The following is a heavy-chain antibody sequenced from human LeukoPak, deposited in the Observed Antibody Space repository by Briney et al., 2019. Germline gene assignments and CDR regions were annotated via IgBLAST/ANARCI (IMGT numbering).Heavy chain of an antibody. D-gene: IGHD3-3*01. J-gene: IGHJ6*03. CDR1: GDTFTNYG. CDR2: IGIYNGKT. V-gene: IGHV1-18*01. Sequence: ASVKVSCKASGDTFTNYGISWVRQAPGQGLEWMGWIGIYNGKTNYVQKLQGRVTMITDRSTSTAYMELRSLRSEDTAVYYCARGVDFGVDSHYMDVWGKGTTVTVSS. CDR3: ARGVDFGVDSHYMDV.